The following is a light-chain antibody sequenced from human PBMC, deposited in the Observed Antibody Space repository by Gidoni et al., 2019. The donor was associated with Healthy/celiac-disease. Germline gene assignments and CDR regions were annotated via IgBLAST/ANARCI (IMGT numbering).Light chain of an antibody. V-gene: IGKV4-1*01. J-gene: IGKJ1*01. CDR1: QSVLYSSNNKNY. Sequence: DSVMTQSPDSLAVSLGERATINCKSSQSVLYSSNNKNYLAWYQQKPGQPPKLLIYWASTRESGVPDRFSGSGSGTDFTLTISSLQAEDVAVYYCQQYSSTPRTFGQGTKVEI. CDR3: QQYSSTPRT. CDR2: WAS.